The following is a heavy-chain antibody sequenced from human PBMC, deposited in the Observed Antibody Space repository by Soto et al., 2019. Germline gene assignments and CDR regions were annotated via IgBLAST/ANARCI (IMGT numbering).Heavy chain of an antibody. D-gene: IGHD2-2*01. J-gene: IGHJ3*02. CDR1: GGSINSGRYY. CDR2: IYYSGIT. Sequence: QVQLQESGPGLVKASQTLSLTCTVSGGSINSGRYYWSWIRQHPGKGLEWIGYIYYSGITDYNPSLKSRVTISVDTSKSQFSLNLSSVTAADTAVYYCVRVQTDIVVVLAFDIWGQGTMVTVSS. V-gene: IGHV4-31*03. CDR3: VRVQTDIVVVLAFDI.